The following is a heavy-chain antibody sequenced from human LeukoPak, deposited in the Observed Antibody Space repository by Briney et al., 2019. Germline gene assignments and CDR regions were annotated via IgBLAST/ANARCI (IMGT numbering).Heavy chain of an antibody. CDR1: GGSFSGYY. V-gene: IGHV4-59*08. CDR2: IYYSGST. D-gene: IGHD3-3*01. J-gene: IGHJ4*02. Sequence: SETLSLTCAVYGGSFSGYYWSWIRQPPGKGLEWIGYIYYSGSTNYNPSLKSRVTISVDTSKNQFSLKLTSVTAADTAVYYCARHTPGGDPLRFLSPWGQGTLVTVSS. CDR3: ARHTPGGDPLRFLSP.